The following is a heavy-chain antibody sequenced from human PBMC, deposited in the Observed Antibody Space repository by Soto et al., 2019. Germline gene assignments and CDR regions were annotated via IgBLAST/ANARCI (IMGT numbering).Heavy chain of an antibody. CDR1: GYRSTRYC. Sequence: GESLKISCTRSGYRSTRYCFSWGRSLAWKGQEWMGRIDRSDSYTNYSPSFQGHVTISADKSISTAYLQWSSLKASDTAMYYCARPMVVPSSLEDYYDYGIDFRGQRTTVTVSA. D-gene: IGHD2-2*01. J-gene: IGHJ6*01. CDR2: IDRSDSYT. V-gene: IGHV5-10-1*01. CDR3: ARPMVVPSSLEDYYDYGIDF.